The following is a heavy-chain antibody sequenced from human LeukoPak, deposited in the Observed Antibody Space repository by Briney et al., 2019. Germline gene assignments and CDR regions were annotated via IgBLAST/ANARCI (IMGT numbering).Heavy chain of an antibody. CDR1: GFTFSSYS. V-gene: IGHV3-21*01. CDR2: ISSSSSYI. J-gene: IGHJ3*02. CDR3: AREGGSYPDDAFDI. D-gene: IGHD1-26*01. Sequence: GGSLRLSCAASGFTFSSYSMNWVRQAPGKGLEWVSSISSSSSYIYYADSVKGRFTISRDNAKNSLYLQIHSLRAEDTAVYFCAREGGSYPDDAFDIWGQGTMVTVSS.